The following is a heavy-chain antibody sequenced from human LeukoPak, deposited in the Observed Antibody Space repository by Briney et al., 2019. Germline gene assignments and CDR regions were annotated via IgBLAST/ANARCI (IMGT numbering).Heavy chain of an antibody. CDR2: INPSAGST. Sequence: GASVKVSCKASGSTFTGYYIHWVRQAPGQGLEWMGFINPSAGSTSYAQRFQGRVSMTRDTSTGTVYIELSSLRSDDTAVYYCARNRDSGLDYWGQGTLVTVSS. J-gene: IGHJ4*02. CDR3: ARNRDSGLDY. D-gene: IGHD1-26*01. CDR1: GSTFTGYY. V-gene: IGHV1-46*01.